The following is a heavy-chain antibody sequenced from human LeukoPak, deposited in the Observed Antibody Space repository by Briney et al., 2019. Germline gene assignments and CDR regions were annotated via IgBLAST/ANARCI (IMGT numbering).Heavy chain of an antibody. CDR2: ISNNGITT. CDR3: VYDYVWGSYRDDY. D-gene: IGHD3-16*02. V-gene: IGHV3-74*03. J-gene: IGHJ4*02. Sequence: GGSLRLSCVGSGFTFSNFWMHWVRQAPGKGPVWVSRISNNGITTTDADSVRGRFTISRDNAKNTLYLQMNSLRAEDTAVYYCVYDYVWGSYRDDYWGQGTLVTVSS. CDR1: GFTFSNFW.